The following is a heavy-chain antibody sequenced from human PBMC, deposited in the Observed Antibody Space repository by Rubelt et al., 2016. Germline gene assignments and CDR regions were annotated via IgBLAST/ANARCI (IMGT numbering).Heavy chain of an antibody. V-gene: IGHV4-34*01. CDR3: ARGHPSRRHMDV. J-gene: IGHJ6*03. CDR1: GGSFGADY. CDR2: INHGGST. Sequence: QMQLQQWGAGLLKPSETLSLTCVVYGGSFGADYWSWVRQPPGRGLEWIGEINHGGSTNYNPSLKRRVTVSLDASKNQFSLKLTSVAAADTAIYCCARGHPSRRHMDVWGKGTTVTVSS.